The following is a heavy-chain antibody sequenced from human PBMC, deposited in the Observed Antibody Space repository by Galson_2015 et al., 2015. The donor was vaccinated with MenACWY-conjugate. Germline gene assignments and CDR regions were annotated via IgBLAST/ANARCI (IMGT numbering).Heavy chain of an antibody. Sequence: SLRLSCAASGFTFSTYWMTWVRQAPGKGLEWVANIKQDGSDTYYVDSMKGRFTVSRDNAKNSLYLQMNNLRAEDTAVYYCARVRSQHGSWSFYTSSMSSYYYYYMDVWGKGTTVTVSS. J-gene: IGHJ6*03. CDR1: GFTFSTYW. CDR3: ARVRSQHGSWSFYTSSMSSYYYYYMDV. V-gene: IGHV3-7*01. CDR2: IKQDGSDT. D-gene: IGHD3-10*01.